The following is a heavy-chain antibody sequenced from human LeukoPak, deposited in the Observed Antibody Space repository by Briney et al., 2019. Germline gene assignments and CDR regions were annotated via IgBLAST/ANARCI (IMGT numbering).Heavy chain of an antibody. CDR2: ISRRGGSI. CDR3: ARSLKESAALDVFDI. CDR1: EFTFSSHS. D-gene: IGHD2-2*01. J-gene: IGHJ3*02. V-gene: IGHV3-21*01. Sequence: GGSLRLSCAASEFTFSSHSMKWVRQAPGKGLDRVSSISRRGGSIYYADSLNGRFTISRNNAMNSLYLQMNSLRAEDTAVYSCARSLKESAALDVFDIWGQGTMVTVSS.